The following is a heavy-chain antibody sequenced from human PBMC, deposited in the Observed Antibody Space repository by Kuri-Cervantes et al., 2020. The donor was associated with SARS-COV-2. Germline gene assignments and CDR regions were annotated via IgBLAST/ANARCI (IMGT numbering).Heavy chain of an antibody. CDR2: ISYDGTNK. V-gene: IGHV3-30*03. CDR3: ARGAANYYYMDV. Sequence: GESLKISCAASGFSFSYYGMHWVRPTPGKGLEWVAVISYDGTNKYYVDSVKGRFTISRDNSKNTLYLQMNSLRPEDTAVYYCARGAANYYYMDVWGKGTTVTVSS. D-gene: IGHD3-16*01. CDR1: GFSFSYYG. J-gene: IGHJ6*03.